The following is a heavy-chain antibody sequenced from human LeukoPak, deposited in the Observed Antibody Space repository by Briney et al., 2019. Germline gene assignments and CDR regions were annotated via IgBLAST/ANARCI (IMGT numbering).Heavy chain of an antibody. D-gene: IGHD3-22*01. V-gene: IGHV4-30-4*01. CDR1: GGSISSGDYY. Sequence: SQTLSLTCTVSGGSISSGDYYWSWIRQPPGKGLEWIAYMYYSGSTYYNPSLKSRVTMSADTSKNQLSLKLSSVTAADTAVYYCARPYYYDSRIDPWGQGILAPSPQ. J-gene: IGHJ5*02. CDR3: ARPYYYDSRIDP. CDR2: MYYSGST.